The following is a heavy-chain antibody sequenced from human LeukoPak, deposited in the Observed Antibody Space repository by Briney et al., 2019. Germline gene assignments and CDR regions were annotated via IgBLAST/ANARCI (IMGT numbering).Heavy chain of an antibody. CDR3: AREWGRSTTNWFDP. Sequence: SETLSLTCTVSGGSISSSSYYWGWIRQPPGKGLEWIGSIYYSGSTYYNPSLKSRVTISVDTSKNQFSLRMSSLTAADTAVYYCAREWGRSTTNWFDPWGRGTLVTVSS. CDR1: GGSISSSSYY. J-gene: IGHJ5*02. D-gene: IGHD3-16*01. CDR2: IYYSGST. V-gene: IGHV4-39*07.